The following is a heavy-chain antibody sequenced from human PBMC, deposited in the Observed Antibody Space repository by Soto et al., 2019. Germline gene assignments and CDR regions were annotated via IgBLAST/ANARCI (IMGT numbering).Heavy chain of an antibody. CDR1: GYTFTSYG. CDR3: ASDAPEGGIAAAAILY. CDR2: ICAYNGNT. V-gene: IGHV1-18*01. Sequence: QVQLVQSGAEVKKPGASVKVSCKASGYTFTSYGISWVRQAPGQGLGRLGWICAYNGNTNYAQKLQGRVTMTRATYTSTPYMEMRSMRSEDTAVYYCASDAPEGGIAAAAILYWGQGTLVTVSS. D-gene: IGHD6-13*01. J-gene: IGHJ4*02.